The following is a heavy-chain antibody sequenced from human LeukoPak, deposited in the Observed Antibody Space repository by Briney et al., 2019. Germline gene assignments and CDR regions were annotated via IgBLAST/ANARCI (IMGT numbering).Heavy chain of an antibody. CDR1: GFTFSTYS. Sequence: GGSLRLSCAASGFTFSTYSMNWVRQAPGKGLEWVSYISDSGSTIFYADSVKGRFTISRDNAKNSLFLQMNSLRAEDTALYYCSRGGDYWGQGTLVTVSS. CDR3: SRGGDY. V-gene: IGHV3-48*01. J-gene: IGHJ4*02. CDR2: ISDSGSTI.